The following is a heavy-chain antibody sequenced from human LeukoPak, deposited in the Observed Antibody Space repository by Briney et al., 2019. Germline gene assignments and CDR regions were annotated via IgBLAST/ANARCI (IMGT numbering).Heavy chain of an antibody. Sequence: SETLSLTCSVSGGSISSYYWSWIRQPPGKGLEWIGYIYYNGRTDYNPSLKSRVTISVDTSKNQFSLKLSSVTAADAAVYYCARGGYSDTTSYYGYYYWGQGTLVTVSS. V-gene: IGHV4-59*01. J-gene: IGHJ4*02. CDR1: GGSISSYY. D-gene: IGHD3-22*01. CDR2: IYYNGRT. CDR3: ARGGYSDTTSYYGYYY.